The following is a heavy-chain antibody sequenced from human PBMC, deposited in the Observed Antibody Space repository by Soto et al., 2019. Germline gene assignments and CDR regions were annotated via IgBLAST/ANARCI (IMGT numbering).Heavy chain of an antibody. CDR3: ARGAIVVVITTSLDY. J-gene: IGHJ4*02. Sequence: SLRLSCAASGFTFSSYAMHWVRQAPGKGLEWVAVISYDGSNKYYADSVKGRFTISRDNSKNTLYLQMNSLRAEDTAVYYCARGAIVVVITTSLDYWGQGTLVTVSS. CDR2: ISYDGSNK. D-gene: IGHD3-22*01. CDR1: GFTFSSYA. V-gene: IGHV3-30-3*01.